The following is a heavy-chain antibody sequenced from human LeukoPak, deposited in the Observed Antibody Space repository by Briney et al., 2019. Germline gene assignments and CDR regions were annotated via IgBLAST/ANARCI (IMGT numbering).Heavy chain of an antibody. Sequence: GGSLRLSCAASGFTFSNYAMSWVRQAPGKGLVWVSRIKSDGITITYADSVKGRFTISRDNAKNTLYLQMNSLRAEDTAVYYCLRDLNWSLDQWGQGTLVTVSS. J-gene: IGHJ4*02. CDR1: GFTFSNYA. CDR3: LRDLNWSLDQ. CDR2: IKSDGITI. V-gene: IGHV3-74*01. D-gene: IGHD1-20*01.